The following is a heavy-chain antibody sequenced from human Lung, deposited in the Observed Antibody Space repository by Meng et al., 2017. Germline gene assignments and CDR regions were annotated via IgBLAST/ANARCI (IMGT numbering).Heavy chain of an antibody. CDR3: ARGPTTMAHDFDY. D-gene: IGHD4-11*01. CDR2: INHSGST. CDR1: GGSFSDYY. Sequence: QVQRQAWGAGLLKPSGTLSLTCVVSGGSFSDYYWSWIRQPPGKGLEWIGEINHSGSTNYNPSLESRATISVDTSQNNLSLKLSSVTAADSAVYYCARGPTTMAHDFDYWGQGTLVTVSS. J-gene: IGHJ4*02. V-gene: IGHV4-34*01.